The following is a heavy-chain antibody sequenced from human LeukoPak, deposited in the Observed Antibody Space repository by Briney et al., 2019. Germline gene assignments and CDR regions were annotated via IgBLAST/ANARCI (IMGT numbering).Heavy chain of an antibody. D-gene: IGHD3-10*01. CDR3: ARGPLAEWFGEIDN. CDR1: GGSISSHY. J-gene: IGHJ4*02. CDR2: IYYSGST. V-gene: IGHV4-59*11. Sequence: PSETLSLTCTVSGGSISSHYWSWIRQPPGKGLEWIGYIYYSGSTNYNPSLESRVTISVDTSKNQFSLKLSSVTAADTAVYYCARGPLAEWFGEIDNWGQGTLVTVSS.